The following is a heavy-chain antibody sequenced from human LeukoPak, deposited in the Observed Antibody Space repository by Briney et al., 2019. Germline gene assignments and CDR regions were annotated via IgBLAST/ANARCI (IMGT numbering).Heavy chain of an antibody. D-gene: IGHD4-17*01. CDR2: ISGSGGST. CDR1: GFTFSSYA. Sequence: GGSLRLSCAASGFTFSSYAMSWVRQAPGKGLEWVSAISGSGGSTYYAGSVKGRFTISRDISKNEVYLQMNSLRPEDTAVYYCARDSYGDANFDSWGQGTLVTVSS. J-gene: IGHJ4*02. CDR3: ARDSYGDANFDS. V-gene: IGHV3-23*01.